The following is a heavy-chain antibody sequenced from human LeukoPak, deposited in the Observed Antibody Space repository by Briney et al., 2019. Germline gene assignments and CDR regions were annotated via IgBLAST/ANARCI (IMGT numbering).Heavy chain of an antibody. CDR3: AREKYSSSWYGGIYYYYYMDV. V-gene: IGHV1-18*01. J-gene: IGHJ6*03. CDR1: GYTFINYG. Sequence: ASVKVSCKASGYTFINYGITWVRQAPGQGLEWMGWISGYNGNTNYAQKFQGRVTITADKSTSTAYMELSSLRSEDTAVYYCAREKYSSSWYGGIYYYYYMDVWGKGTTVTVSS. CDR2: ISGYNGNT. D-gene: IGHD6-13*01.